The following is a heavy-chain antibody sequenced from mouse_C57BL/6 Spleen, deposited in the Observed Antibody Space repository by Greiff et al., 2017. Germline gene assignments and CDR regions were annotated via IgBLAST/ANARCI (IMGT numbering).Heavy chain of an antibody. V-gene: IGHV1-26*01. D-gene: IGHD3-1*01. CDR2: INPNNGGT. J-gene: IGHJ2*01. Sequence: EVKLMESGPELVKPGASVKISCKASGYTFTDYYMNWVKQSHGKSLEWIGDINPNNGGTSYNQKFKGKATLSVDKSSSTAYMELRSLTSEDSAVYYCAGPRTSLFDYWGQGTTLTVSS. CDR3: AGPRTSLFDY. CDR1: GYTFTDYY.